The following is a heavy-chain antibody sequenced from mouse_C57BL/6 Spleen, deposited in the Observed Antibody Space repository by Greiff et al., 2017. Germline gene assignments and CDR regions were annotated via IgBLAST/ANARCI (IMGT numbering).Heavy chain of an antibody. J-gene: IGHJ1*03. CDR3: ARHEEHYYCSSYWYFDV. Sequence: QVQLQQSGAELVKPGASVKLSCKASGYTFPEYTIHWVKQRSGQGLEWIGWFYPGSGSIKYNEKFKDKATLTADKSSSTVYMELSRLTSEDSAVYFFARHEEHYYCSSYWYFDVWGTGTTVTVSS. CDR2: FYPGSGSI. CDR1: GYTFPEYT. V-gene: IGHV1-62-2*01. D-gene: IGHD1-1*01.